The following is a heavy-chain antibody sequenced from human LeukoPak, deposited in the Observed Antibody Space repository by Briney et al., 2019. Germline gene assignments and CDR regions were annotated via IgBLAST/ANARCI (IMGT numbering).Heavy chain of an antibody. CDR1: GGSISNYY. Sequence: SETLSLTCTVSGGSISNYYWSWIRQPPGKGLEWIGYIYYSGSTNYNPSLKSRVTISVDTSKNQFSLKLSSVTAADTAVYYCARHTAEKYNWFDRWGQGTLVTVFS. CDR2: IYYSGST. V-gene: IGHV4-59*08. J-gene: IGHJ5*02. D-gene: IGHD5-24*01. CDR3: ARHTAEKYNWFDR.